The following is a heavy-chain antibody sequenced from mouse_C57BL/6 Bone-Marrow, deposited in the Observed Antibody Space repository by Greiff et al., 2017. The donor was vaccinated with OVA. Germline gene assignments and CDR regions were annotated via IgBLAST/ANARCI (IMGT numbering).Heavy chain of an antibody. CDR1: GYTFTSYW. CDR3: ARAHYDYDGGDYAMDY. J-gene: IGHJ4*01. Sequence: VQLQQSGAELAKPGASVKLSCKASGYTFTSYWMHWVKQRPGQGLEWIGYINPSSGYTKYNQKFKDKATLTADKSSSTAYMQLSSLTYEDSAVYYCARAHYDYDGGDYAMDYWGQGTSVTVSS. V-gene: IGHV1-7*01. D-gene: IGHD2-4*01. CDR2: INPSSGYT.